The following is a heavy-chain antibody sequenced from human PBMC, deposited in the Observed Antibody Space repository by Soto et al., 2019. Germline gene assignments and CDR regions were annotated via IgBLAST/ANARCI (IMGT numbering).Heavy chain of an antibody. CDR3: ARGRRPNYYGSGSYLGMDV. D-gene: IGHD3-10*01. V-gene: IGHV4-34*01. CDR1: GGSFSGYY. J-gene: IGHJ6*02. Sequence: SETLSLTCAVYGGSFSGYYWSWIRQPPGKGLEWIGEINHSGSTNYNPSLKSRVTISVDTSKNQFSLKLSSVTAADTAVYYCARGRRPNYYGSGSYLGMDVWGQGTTVT. CDR2: INHSGST.